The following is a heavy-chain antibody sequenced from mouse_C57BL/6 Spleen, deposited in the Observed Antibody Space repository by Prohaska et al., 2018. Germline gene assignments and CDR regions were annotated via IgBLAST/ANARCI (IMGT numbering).Heavy chain of an antibody. CDR3: ARRGYGSSYPYAMDY. D-gene: IGHD1-1*01. CDR2: IYPSDSET. Sequence: VKLSCKASGYTFTSYWMDWVKQRPGQGLEWIGNIYPSDSETHYNQKFKDKATLTVDKSSSTAYMQLSSLTSEDSAVYYCARRGYGSSYPYAMDYWGQGTSVTVSS. J-gene: IGHJ4*01. V-gene: IGHV1-61*01. CDR1: GYTFTSYW.